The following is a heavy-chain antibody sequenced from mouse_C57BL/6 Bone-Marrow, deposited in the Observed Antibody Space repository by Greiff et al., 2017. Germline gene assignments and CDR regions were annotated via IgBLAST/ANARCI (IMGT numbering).Heavy chain of an antibody. CDR1: GYTFTNYW. V-gene: IGHV1-63*01. CDR3: ARDYGNYFDY. Sequence: QVQLQQSGAELVRPGTSVKMSCKASGYTFTNYWIGWAKQRPGHGLEWIGDIYPGGGYTNYNEKFKGKATLTADKSSSPAYMQFSSLTSEDSAIYYCARDYGNYFDYWGQGTTLTVSS. J-gene: IGHJ2*01. D-gene: IGHD1-1*01. CDR2: IYPGGGYT.